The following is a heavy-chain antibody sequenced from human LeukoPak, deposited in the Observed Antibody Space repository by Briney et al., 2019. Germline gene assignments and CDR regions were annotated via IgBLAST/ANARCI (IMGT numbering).Heavy chain of an antibody. CDR2: ISGNVGGTGGNT. J-gene: IGHJ4*02. D-gene: IGHD2-15*01. CDR3: AKSGLNRFDY. Sequence: PGGSLRLSCAAPGFTFSNYAMSWVRQAPGKGLGWGSNISGNVGGTGGNTYYGGAVQGRLTISRDNSKNTLYLQMNSLRAEDTAVYYCAKSGLNRFDYWGQGTLVSVSS. V-gene: IGHV3-23*01. CDR1: GFTFSNYA.